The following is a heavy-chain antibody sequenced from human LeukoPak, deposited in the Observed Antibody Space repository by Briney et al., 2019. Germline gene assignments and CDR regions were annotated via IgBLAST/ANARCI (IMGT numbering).Heavy chain of an antibody. CDR3: ARGYCSGGSCYSVGNFQH. J-gene: IGHJ1*01. CDR1: GYTFTSYG. V-gene: IGHV1-18*01. D-gene: IGHD2-15*01. CDR2: ISAYNGNT. Sequence: ASVKVSCKASGYTFTSYGISWVRQAPGHGLEWMGWISAYNGNTNYAQKLQGRVTMTTDTSTSTAYMELRSLRSDDTAVYYCARGYCSGGSCYSVGNFQHWGQGTLVTVSS.